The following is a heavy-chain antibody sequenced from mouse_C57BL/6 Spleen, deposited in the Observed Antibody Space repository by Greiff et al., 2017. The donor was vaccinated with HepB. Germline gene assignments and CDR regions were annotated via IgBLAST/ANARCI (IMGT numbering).Heavy chain of an antibody. V-gene: IGHV5-4*03. CDR2: ISDGGSYT. Sequence: DVMLVESGGGLVKPGGSLKLSCAASGFTFSSYAMSWVRQTPEKRLEWVATISDGGSYTYYPDNVKGRFTISRDNAKNNLYLQMSHLKSEDTAMYYCASLLLRYWYFDVWGTGTTVTVSS. CDR3: ASLLLRYWYFDV. D-gene: IGHD1-1*01. J-gene: IGHJ1*03. CDR1: GFTFSSYA.